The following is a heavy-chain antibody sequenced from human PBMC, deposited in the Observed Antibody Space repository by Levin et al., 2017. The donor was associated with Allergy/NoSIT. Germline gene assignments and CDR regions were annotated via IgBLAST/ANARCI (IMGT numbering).Heavy chain of an antibody. V-gene: IGHV1-18*01. CDR3: ARQHYDYVWGSYPIDY. D-gene: IGHD3-16*02. CDR2: ISAYNGNT. J-gene: IGHJ4*02. Sequence: ASVKVSCKASGYTFTSYGISWVRQAPGQGLEWMGWISAYNGNTNYAQKLQGRVTMTTDTSTSTAYMELRSLRSDDTAVYYCARQHYDYVWGSYPIDYWGQGTLVTVSS. CDR1: GYTFTSYG.